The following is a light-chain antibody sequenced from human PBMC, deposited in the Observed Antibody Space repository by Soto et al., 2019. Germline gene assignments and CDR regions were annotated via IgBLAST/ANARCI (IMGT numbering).Light chain of an antibody. CDR3: ISYTGSSTSYV. Sequence: QSVLTHPASLSGSPGQSITISCSGTRSDIGSYNYVAWYQQFPGKTPKILIYGVSNRPSGVSSRFSGSKSGNTASLTISGLQAEDEADYYCISYTGSSTSYVFGSGTKVTVL. CDR1: RSDIGSYNY. V-gene: IGLV2-14*01. CDR2: GVS. J-gene: IGLJ1*01.